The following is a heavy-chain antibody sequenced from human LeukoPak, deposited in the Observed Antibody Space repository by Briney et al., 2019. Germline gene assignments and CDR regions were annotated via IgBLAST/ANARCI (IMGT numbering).Heavy chain of an antibody. CDR2: INQDGSEK. Sequence: GGSLRLSCAASGFTFSSYWMSWVRQVPGKGLEWVANINQDGSEKYYVDSVKGRFTISRDNPKNSLYLQINSLRAEDTAAYYCATHRGYSYGCLDYWGQGTLVTVSS. D-gene: IGHD5-18*01. CDR1: GFTFSSYW. J-gene: IGHJ4*02. CDR3: ATHRGYSYGCLDY. V-gene: IGHV3-7*03.